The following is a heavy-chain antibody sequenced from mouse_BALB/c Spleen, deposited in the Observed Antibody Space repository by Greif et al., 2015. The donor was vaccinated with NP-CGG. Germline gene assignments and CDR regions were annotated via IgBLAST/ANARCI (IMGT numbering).Heavy chain of an antibody. J-gene: IGHJ4*01. Sequence: QVHVKQSGPGLVAPSQSLSITCTVSGFSLTSYGVHWVRQPPGKGLEWLGVIWAGGSTNYNSALMSRLSISKDNSKSQVFLKINSLQTDDTAMYYCASDGYYAMDYWGQGTSVTVSS. CDR3: ASDGYYAMDY. CDR1: GFSLTSYG. V-gene: IGHV2-9*02. CDR2: IWAGGST.